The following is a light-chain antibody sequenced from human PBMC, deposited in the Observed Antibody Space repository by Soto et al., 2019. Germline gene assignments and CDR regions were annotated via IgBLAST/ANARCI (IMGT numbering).Light chain of an antibody. J-gene: IGLJ1*01. CDR3: CSYVGASTYV. CDR1: TSFVGSYNF. Sequence: QSALTQPASVSGSPGQSITIYCNGTTSFVGSYNFVSWYQQLPGKAPQVLIYEDTKRPSGVSNRFSGSISGSTASLTISGLQAEDEADYYCCSYVGASTYVFGTGTKVTVL. CDR2: EDT. V-gene: IGLV2-23*01.